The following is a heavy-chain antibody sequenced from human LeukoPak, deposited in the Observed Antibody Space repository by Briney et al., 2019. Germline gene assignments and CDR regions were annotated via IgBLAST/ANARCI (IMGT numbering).Heavy chain of an antibody. Sequence: GASVKVSCKASGYTFTGYYMHWVRQAPGQGLEWMGWINPNSGGTNYAQKFQGRATMTRDTSISTAYMELSRLRSDDTAVYYCARYYYDSSGPFDYWGQGTLVTVSS. CDR2: INPNSGGT. CDR3: ARYYYDSSGPFDY. D-gene: IGHD3-22*01. J-gene: IGHJ4*02. V-gene: IGHV1-2*02. CDR1: GYTFTGYY.